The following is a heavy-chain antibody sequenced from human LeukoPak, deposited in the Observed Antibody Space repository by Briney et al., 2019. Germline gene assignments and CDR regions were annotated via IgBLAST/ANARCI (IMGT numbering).Heavy chain of an antibody. J-gene: IGHJ5*02. D-gene: IGHD6-6*01. V-gene: IGHV3-30*04. CDR1: GFAFSSHA. Sequence: QTGGSLRLSCAASGFAFSSHAMHWVRQAPGKGLEWVAVISYDENTKYYADSVKGRFTISRDNSRNTLYLQMNSLRADDTALYYRARDLYSSSSVNWFDPWGQGTLVTVSS. CDR3: ARDLYSSSSVNWFDP. CDR2: ISYDENTK.